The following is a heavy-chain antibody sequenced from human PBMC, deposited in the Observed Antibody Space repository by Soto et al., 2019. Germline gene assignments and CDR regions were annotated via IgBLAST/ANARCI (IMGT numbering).Heavy chain of an antibody. J-gene: IGHJ6*02. V-gene: IGHV3-48*03. CDR1: GFTFSSYE. CDR2: ISSSGSTI. D-gene: IGHD2-2*02. CDR3: ARSIVVVPAAIHYYYYGMDV. Sequence: GGSLRLSCAASGFTFSSYEMNWVRQAPGKGLEWASYISSSGSTIYYADSVKGRFTISRDNAKNSLYLQMNSLRAEDTAVYYCARSIVVVPAAIHYYYYGMDVWGQGTTVTVSS.